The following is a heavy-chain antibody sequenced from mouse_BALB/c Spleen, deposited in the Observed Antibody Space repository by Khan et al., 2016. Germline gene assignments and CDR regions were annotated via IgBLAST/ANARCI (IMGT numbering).Heavy chain of an antibody. CDR3: ARSPYEYDVGFAY. J-gene: IGHJ3*01. CDR2: IDPANGNT. Sequence: VQLQQSGAELVKPGASVKLSCTASGFNIKDTYMHWVKQRPEQGLEWIGRIDPANGNTKYDPKFQGKATITADPSSNPAYLQLSSLTSEDTAVYYCARSPYEYDVGFAYWGQGTLVTVSA. CDR1: GFNIKDTY. V-gene: IGHV14-3*02. D-gene: IGHD2-4*01.